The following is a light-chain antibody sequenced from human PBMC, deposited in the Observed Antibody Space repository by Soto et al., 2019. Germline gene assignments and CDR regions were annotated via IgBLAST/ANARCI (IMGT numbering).Light chain of an antibody. V-gene: IGKV3-15*01. J-gene: IGKJ5*01. CDR3: QQYKSWPPIT. CDR2: GAS. CDR1: QSVSAN. Sequence: EIVMTQSQPTLSVSPGERATLSCRASQSVSANIAWYQQKPGQAPRLLIYGASTRATGIPARFSGSGSGTEFTLSISSLQSEDFAVYYCQQYKSWPPITFGQGTRLEIK.